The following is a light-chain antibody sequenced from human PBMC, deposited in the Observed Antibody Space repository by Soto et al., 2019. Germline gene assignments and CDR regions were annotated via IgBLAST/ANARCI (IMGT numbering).Light chain of an antibody. CDR1: SSNIGNNY. V-gene: IGLV1-51*01. J-gene: IGLJ1*01. CDR2: DNN. Sequence: QSVLTQPPSVSAAPGQKVTISCSGSSSNIGNNYVSCYQQLPGTAPKLLIYDNNKRPSGIPDRFSGSKSGTSATLGITGLQTGDEADYYCGTWDSSLSAGYVFGTGTKLTVL. CDR3: GTWDSSLSAGYV.